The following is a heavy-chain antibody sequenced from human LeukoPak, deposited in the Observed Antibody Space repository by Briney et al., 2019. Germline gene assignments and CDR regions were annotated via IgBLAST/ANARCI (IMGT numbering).Heavy chain of an antibody. CDR3: AKAHGFTMVRGVIITYFDY. J-gene: IGHJ4*02. D-gene: IGHD3-10*01. V-gene: IGHV3-23*01. CDR2: ISGSGGST. Sequence: GVSLRLPHAASGFTLHRYAMRWVRQAPGKGVEGVSAISGSGGSTQYADSVKGRFTISRDNYKNTLYLQMNRLRAEDTGVYYCAKAHGFTMVRGVIITYFDYWGQGTLVTVSS. CDR1: GFTLHRYA.